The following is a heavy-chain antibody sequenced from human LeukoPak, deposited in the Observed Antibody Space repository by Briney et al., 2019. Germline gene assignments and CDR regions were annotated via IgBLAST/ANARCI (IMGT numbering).Heavy chain of an antibody. CDR1: GGSISSSRYY. CDR3: ARVEAVAGPTWYFQH. D-gene: IGHD6-19*01. V-gene: IGHV4-61*05. Sequence: SETLSLTCTVSGGSISSSRYYWGWIRQPPGKGLEWIGYIYYSAGTNYNPSLKSRVTISVDTSKNQFSLKLSSVTAADTAVYYCARVEAVAGPTWYFQHWGQGTLVTVSS. CDR2: IYYSAGT. J-gene: IGHJ1*01.